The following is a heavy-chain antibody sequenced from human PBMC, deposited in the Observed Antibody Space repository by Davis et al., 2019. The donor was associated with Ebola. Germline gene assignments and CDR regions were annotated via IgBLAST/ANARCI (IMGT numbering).Heavy chain of an antibody. CDR2: IKQDGSEK. V-gene: IGHV3-7*01. CDR3: ARDPGRYGGNSVY. CDR1: GFTFSSYA. J-gene: IGHJ4*02. Sequence: GESLKISCAASGFTFSSYAMHWVRQAPGKGLEWVANIKQDGSEKYYVDSVKGRFTISRDNAKNSLYLQMNSLRAEDTAVYYCARDPGRYGGNSVYWGQGTLVTVSS. D-gene: IGHD4-23*01.